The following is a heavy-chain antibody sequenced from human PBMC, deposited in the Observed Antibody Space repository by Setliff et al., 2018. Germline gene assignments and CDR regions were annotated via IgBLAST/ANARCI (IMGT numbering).Heavy chain of an antibody. CDR2: ISAYSGNT. D-gene: IGHD2-8*01. J-gene: IGHJ4*02. Sequence: ASVKVSCKASGYTFSSSGITWVRQAPGQGLEWMGWISAYSGNTNYAQKFQGRVTMTTDRSTSTAYMELRSLTSDDTAAYYCSRLVRYCTTTACQRASGAEVWGQGTVVTVSS. CDR1: GYTFSSSG. V-gene: IGHV1-18*01. CDR3: SRLVRYCTTTACQRASGAEV.